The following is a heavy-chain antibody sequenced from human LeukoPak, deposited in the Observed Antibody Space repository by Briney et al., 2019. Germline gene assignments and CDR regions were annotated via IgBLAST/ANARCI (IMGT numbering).Heavy chain of an antibody. J-gene: IGHJ4*02. CDR2: IDPNRGGT. CDR1: GYTFTDYN. D-gene: IGHD6-19*01. Sequence: ASVKVSCKTSGYTFTDYNMHWVRQAPGQGPEWMGWIDPNRGGTNYAHRFQDRVTITRDTSISTVYMELNNLRSDDTAVYYCARDLLWYSSGWHGLDSWGQGTLVTVSS. V-gene: IGHV1-2*07. CDR3: ARDLLWYSSGWHGLDS.